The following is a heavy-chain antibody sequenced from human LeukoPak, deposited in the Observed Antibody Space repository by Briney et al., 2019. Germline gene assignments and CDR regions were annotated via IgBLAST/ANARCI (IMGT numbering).Heavy chain of an antibody. CDR2: IYYNGNT. V-gene: IGHV4-59*11. CDR3: ARDHCSSTNCFAD. Sequence: PSETLSLTCNVSGGSINDHYWGWIRQPPGKGLEWIGSIYYNGNTYHNPSLSSRVAISVDTSKNRFSLRLDSVTAADTAIYYCARDHCSSTNCFADWGQGTLVTVSS. CDR1: GGSINDHY. J-gene: IGHJ4*02. D-gene: IGHD2-2*01.